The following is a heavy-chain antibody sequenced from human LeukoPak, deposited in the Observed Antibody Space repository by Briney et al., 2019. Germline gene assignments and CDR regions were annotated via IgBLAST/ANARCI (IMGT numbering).Heavy chain of an antibody. CDR3: ARDSNTRN. J-gene: IGHJ4*02. CDR1: GFIVSSNY. CDR2: IYSDGRT. D-gene: IGHD1-26*01. V-gene: IGHV3-66*01. Sequence: PGGSLRLSCAASGFIVSSNYMSWVRQAPGKGLEWVSVIYSDGRTYYADSVKGRFTISRDDSKNTMYLQMNGLRAEDTAVYYCARDSNTRNWGQGTLVTVSS.